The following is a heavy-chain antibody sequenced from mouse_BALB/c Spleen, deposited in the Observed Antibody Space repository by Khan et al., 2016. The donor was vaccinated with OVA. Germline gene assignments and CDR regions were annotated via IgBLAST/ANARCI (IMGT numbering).Heavy chain of an antibody. CDR2: ISSGSNTI. CDR3: VREDYGHWYFDV. Sequence: EVELVESGGGLVQPGGSRKLSCAASGFTFSSFGMHWVRQSPEKGLEWVAYISSGSNTIHYADTVKGRFTISRDNPKNTPFLQMTSLRSEDSAMYYCVREDYGHWYFDVWGAGTTVTVSS. D-gene: IGHD1-1*02. CDR1: GFTFSSFG. J-gene: IGHJ1*01. V-gene: IGHV5-17*02.